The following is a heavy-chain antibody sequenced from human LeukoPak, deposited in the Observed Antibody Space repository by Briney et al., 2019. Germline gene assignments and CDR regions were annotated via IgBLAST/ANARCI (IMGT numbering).Heavy chain of an antibody. J-gene: IGHJ4*02. CDR2: IYYSGRT. Sequence: GSLRLSCAASGLTFSSYAMSWIRQPPGKRLEGVGYIYYSGRTNYNPSLKSRVTISVDTSKNQFSLKLSSVTAADTAVYYCARDRGRLLFDYWGQGTLVTVSS. CDR3: ARDRGRLLFDY. V-gene: IGHV4-59*01. D-gene: IGHD2/OR15-2a*01. CDR1: GLTFSSYA.